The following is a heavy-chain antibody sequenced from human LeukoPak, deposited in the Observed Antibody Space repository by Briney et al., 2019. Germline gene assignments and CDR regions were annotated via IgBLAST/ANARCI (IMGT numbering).Heavy chain of an antibody. CDR3: ARGGYSFDY. Sequence: GGSLRLSCTAYGFSLSGYWMSWVRQAPGKGLEWVAGLHADGNEKYFVHSVKGRFTVSRDNAKNSLYLQMNSLRVEDTAVYYCARGGYSFDYLGQGTLVTVSS. V-gene: IGHV3-7*01. D-gene: IGHD5-12*01. CDR1: GFSLSGYW. CDR2: LHADGNEK. J-gene: IGHJ4*02.